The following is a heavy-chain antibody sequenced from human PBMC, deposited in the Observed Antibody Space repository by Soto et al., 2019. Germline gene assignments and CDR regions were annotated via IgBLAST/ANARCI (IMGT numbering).Heavy chain of an antibody. CDR3: AREGLWYYGSGSYIYYFDY. V-gene: IGHV1-18*01. CDR2: ISAYNGNT. J-gene: IGHJ4*02. Sequence: ASVKVSCKASGYTFTSYGISWVRQAPGQGLEWMGWISAYNGNTNYAQKLQGRVTMTTDTSTSTAYMELRSLRSDDTAVYYCAREGLWYYGSGSYIYYFDYWGQGTLVTVSS. D-gene: IGHD3-10*01. CDR1: GYTFTSYG.